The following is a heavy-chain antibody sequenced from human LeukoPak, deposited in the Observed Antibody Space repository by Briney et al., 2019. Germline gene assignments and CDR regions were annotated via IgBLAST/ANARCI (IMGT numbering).Heavy chain of an antibody. D-gene: IGHD6-13*01. CDR2: IYPGDSDT. J-gene: IGHJ4*02. CDR1: GYTFTNYW. Sequence: GESLKISCKGSGYTFTNYWIGWVRQMPGKGLEWMGIIYPGDSDTRYSPSFQGQVTISADKSISTAYLQWSSLKVSDTAIYYCARRRGYTSSWYDYWGQGTLVTVSS. V-gene: IGHV5-51*01. CDR3: ARRRGYTSSWYDY.